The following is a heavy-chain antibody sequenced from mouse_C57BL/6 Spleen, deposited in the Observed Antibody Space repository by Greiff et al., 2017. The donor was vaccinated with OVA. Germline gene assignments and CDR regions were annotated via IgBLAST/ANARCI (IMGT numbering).Heavy chain of an antibody. V-gene: IGHV5-12*01. D-gene: IGHD1-1*01. J-gene: IGHJ4*01. CDR2: ISNGGGST. Sequence: EVKLMESGGGLVQPGGSLKLSCAASGFTFSDYYMYWVRPTPEKRLEWVAYISNGGGSTYYPDTVKGRFTISRDNAKNTLYLQMSRLKSEDTAMYYCARQDYGHYYAMDYWGQGTSVTVSS. CDR3: ARQDYGHYYAMDY. CDR1: GFTFSDYY.